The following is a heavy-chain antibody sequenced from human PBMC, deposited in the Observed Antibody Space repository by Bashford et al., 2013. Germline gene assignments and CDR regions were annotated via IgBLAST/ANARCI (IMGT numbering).Heavy chain of an antibody. CDR1: DGPFSGYY. J-gene: IGHJ4*02. Sequence: SETLSLTCDVYDGPFSGYYWSWIRQSPEKGLEWIGEITHSGSTNYNPSFKSRVTISVDTSKIQFSLNLNSVTAADTAVYYCTASSYRGYDLDYWGQGTLVTVSS. V-gene: IGHV4-34*01. CDR2: ITHSGST. CDR3: TASSYRGYDLDY. D-gene: IGHD5-12*01.